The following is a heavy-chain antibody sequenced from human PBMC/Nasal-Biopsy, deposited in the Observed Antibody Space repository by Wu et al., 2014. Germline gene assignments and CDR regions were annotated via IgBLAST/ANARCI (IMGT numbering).Heavy chain of an antibody. Sequence: AISGDSVSSYFAAWNWVRRSPSRGLEWLGRTYFRSKWYNDYALSVRSRITIKSDTAKNQFYLHLNSVTPDDTAVYYCAGESSGSRGFDDWGQGTLVTVSS. CDR3: AGESSGSRGFDD. D-gene: IGHD3-22*01. CDR1: GDSVSSYFAA. CDR2: TYFRSKWYN. J-gene: IGHJ4*02. V-gene: IGHV6-1*01.